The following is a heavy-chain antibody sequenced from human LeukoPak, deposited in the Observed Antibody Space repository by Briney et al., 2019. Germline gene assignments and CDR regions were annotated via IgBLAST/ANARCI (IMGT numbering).Heavy chain of an antibody. CDR1: GFTFSGSA. CDR2: IRSKANSYAT. D-gene: IGHD2-8*01. CDR3: TRRYCTNGVCSYDY. V-gene: IGHV3-73*01. Sequence: GGSLRLSCAASGFTFSGSAMHWVRRASGKGLEWVGRIRSKANSYATAYAASVKGRFTISRDDSKNTAYLQMNSLKTEDTAVYYCTRRYCTNGVCSYDYWGQGTLVTVSS. J-gene: IGHJ4*02.